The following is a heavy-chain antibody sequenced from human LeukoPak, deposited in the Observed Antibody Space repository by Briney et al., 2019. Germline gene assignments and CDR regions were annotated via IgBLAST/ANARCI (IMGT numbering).Heavy chain of an antibody. J-gene: IGHJ4*02. Sequence: ASVKVSCKASGYTFTGYYMRWVRQAPGQGLEWMGWINPKSGGTNYAQKFQGRVTMTRDTSISTAYMEVSRMTSDDTAVYYCATSGGTSGPELDYWGQGTLVTVSS. D-gene: IGHD3-3*01. CDR2: INPKSGGT. CDR3: ATSGGTSGPELDY. V-gene: IGHV1-2*02. CDR1: GYTFTGYY.